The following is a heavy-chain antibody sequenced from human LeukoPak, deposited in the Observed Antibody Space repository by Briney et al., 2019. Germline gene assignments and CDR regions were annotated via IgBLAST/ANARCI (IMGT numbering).Heavy chain of an antibody. J-gene: IGHJ4*02. CDR1: GFRFDDYD. CDR2: IAKKAFGETT. Sequence: GGSLRLSCAASGFRFDDYDVTWVRQSPGKGLEWISLIAKKAFGETTHYAASVEGRFFISRDDSKSIAYLQMNSLKTEDTAVYYCTSSTSFYYWGQGTLVTVSS. D-gene: IGHD2-2*01. CDR3: TSSTSFYY. V-gene: IGHV3-49*04.